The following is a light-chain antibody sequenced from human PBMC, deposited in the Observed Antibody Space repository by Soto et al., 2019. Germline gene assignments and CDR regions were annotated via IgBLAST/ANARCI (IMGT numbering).Light chain of an antibody. CDR3: QQYNSYPIT. CDR2: DAS. CDR1: QSISNW. V-gene: IGKV1-5*01. Sequence: IQVTQSPSTLSASVGDRVTITCRASQSISNWLAWYQQKPGKAPKVLIYDASSMKSGAPSRFSGSGSGTEFTLTINSLQPDDFATYYCQQYNSYPITFGQGTRLEIK. J-gene: IGKJ5*01.